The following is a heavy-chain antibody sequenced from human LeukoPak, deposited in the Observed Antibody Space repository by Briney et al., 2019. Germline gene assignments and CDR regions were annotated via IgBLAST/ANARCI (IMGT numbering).Heavy chain of an antibody. CDR2: ISQNGSEK. CDR3: ARDQGAGSDY. V-gene: IGHV3-7*01. D-gene: IGHD6-19*01. Sequence: GGSLRLSCTASGFTFNNYWMNWVRQAPGKGLEWVANISQNGSEKYYVDSVKGRFTISRDNAKNSLYMQMDSMRAEDTAVYYCARDQGAGSDYWGQGTLVTVS. CDR1: GFTFNNYW. J-gene: IGHJ4*02.